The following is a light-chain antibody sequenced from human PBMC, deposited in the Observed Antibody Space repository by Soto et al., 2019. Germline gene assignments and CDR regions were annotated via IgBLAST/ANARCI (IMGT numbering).Light chain of an antibody. Sequence: QLVLTQPPSVSGAPGQRVTISCTGSSSNIGAGYDVHWYQQLPGTAPKLLIYGNSNRPSGVPDRFSGSKSGTSASLAITGLQAEDEADYYCQSLGVFGGGTKLTVL. CDR2: GNS. V-gene: IGLV1-40*01. CDR3: QSLGV. J-gene: IGLJ3*02. CDR1: SSNIGAGYD.